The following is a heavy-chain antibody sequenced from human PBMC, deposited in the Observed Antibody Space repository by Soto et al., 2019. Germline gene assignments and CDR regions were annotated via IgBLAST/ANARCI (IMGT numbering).Heavy chain of an antibody. CDR1: GGTFGNSA. CDR2: IVPIFGTA. CDR3: ARDGDLRYDFGSGPLGGGWFEP. J-gene: IGHJ5*02. V-gene: IGHV1-69*12. D-gene: IGHD3-3*01. Sequence: QVQLVQSGAEVKKPGSSVNVSCKTSGGTFGNSAVTWVRQAPGQGLEWMGGIVPIFGTANYAQKSQGRVTITADDSTGTAYMALSSLRSEDTAMYYCARDGDLRYDFGSGPLGGGWFEPCGQGTLVTVSS.